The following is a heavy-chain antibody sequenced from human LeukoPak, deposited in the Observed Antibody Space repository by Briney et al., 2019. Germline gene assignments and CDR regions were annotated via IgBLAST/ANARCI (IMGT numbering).Heavy chain of an antibody. CDR2: IYSGGST. CDR1: GFTVSSNY. J-gene: IGHJ6*02. CDR3: ARVVPAAMYGMDV. D-gene: IGHD2-2*01. Sequence: PGESLRLSCAASGFTVSSNYMSWVRQAPGKGLEWVSVIYSGGSTYYADSVKGRFTISRDNSKNTLYLQMNSLRAEDTAVYYCARVVPAAMYGMDVWGQGTTVTVSS. V-gene: IGHV3-66*01.